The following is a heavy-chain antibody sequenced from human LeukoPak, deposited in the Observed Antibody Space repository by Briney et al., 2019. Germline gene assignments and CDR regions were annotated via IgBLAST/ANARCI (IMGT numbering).Heavy chain of an antibody. J-gene: IGHJ2*01. Sequence: HAGGSLRLSCAASGFTFSSYAMSWVRQAPGKGLEWVSVIYSGGSTYYADSVKGRFTISRDNSKNTLYLQMINLRAEDTAVYYCARGGYCSGGSCYSLYFDLWGRGTLVTVSS. CDR3: ARGGYCSGGSCYSLYFDL. CDR1: GFTFSSYA. D-gene: IGHD2-15*01. V-gene: IGHV3-53*01. CDR2: IYSGGST.